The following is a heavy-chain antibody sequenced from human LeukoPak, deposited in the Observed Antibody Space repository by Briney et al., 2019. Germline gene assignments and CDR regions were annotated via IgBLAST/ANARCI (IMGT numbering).Heavy chain of an antibody. D-gene: IGHD4-17*01. Sequence: GGSLRLSCAASGFTFSSYAMHWVRQAPGKGLEWVAVISYDGSNKYYADSVKGRFTISRDNSKNTLYLQMNSLRAEDTAVYYCAREGDYGDYGGYYWGQGTLVTVSS. CDR1: GFTFSSYA. CDR3: AREGDYGDYGGYY. V-gene: IGHV3-30-3*01. J-gene: IGHJ4*02. CDR2: ISYDGSNK.